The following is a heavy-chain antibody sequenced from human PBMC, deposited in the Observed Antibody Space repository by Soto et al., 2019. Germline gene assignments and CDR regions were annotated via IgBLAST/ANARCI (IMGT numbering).Heavy chain of an antibody. J-gene: IGHJ5*02. CDR2: IYYSGST. CDR3: ARGLGYDFWSGYYLGWFDP. CDR1: GGSISSYY. Sequence: SETLSLCCTVSGGSISSYYWSWIRQPPGKGLEWIGYIYYSGSTNYNPSLKSRVTISVDTSKNQFSLKLSSVTAADTAVYYCARGLGYDFWSGYYLGWFDPWGQGTLVTVSS. V-gene: IGHV4-59*01. D-gene: IGHD3-3*01.